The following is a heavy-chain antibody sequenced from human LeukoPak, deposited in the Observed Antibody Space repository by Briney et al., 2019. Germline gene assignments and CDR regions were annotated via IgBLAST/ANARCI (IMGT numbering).Heavy chain of an antibody. CDR2: IWYDGSNK. D-gene: IGHD6-19*01. Sequence: GRSLRLSCAASGFTFSSYGMHWVRQAPGKGLEWVAVIWYDGSNKYYADSVKGRFTISRDNSKNTLYLQMNSLRAEDTAVYYCGGDAKGVAGTDGMDVWGQGTTVTVSS. CDR3: GGDAKGVAGTDGMDV. J-gene: IGHJ6*02. V-gene: IGHV3-33*01. CDR1: GFTFSSYG.